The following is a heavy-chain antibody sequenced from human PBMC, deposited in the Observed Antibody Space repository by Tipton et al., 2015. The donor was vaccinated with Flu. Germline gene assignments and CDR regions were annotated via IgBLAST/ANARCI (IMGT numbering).Heavy chain of an antibody. Sequence: SLRLSCAASGFTFSSYAMSWVRQAPGKGLEWVSAISGSGGSTYYADSVKGRFTISRDNSKNTLYRQMNSLRAEDTAVNYCAGPRYQGMYYYDSSGYQPDQFVYWGQGTLVTVSS. CDR2: ISGSGGST. CDR1: GFTFSSYA. J-gene: IGHJ4*02. D-gene: IGHD3-22*01. CDR3: AGPRYQGMYYYDSSGYQPDQFVY. V-gene: IGHV3-23*01.